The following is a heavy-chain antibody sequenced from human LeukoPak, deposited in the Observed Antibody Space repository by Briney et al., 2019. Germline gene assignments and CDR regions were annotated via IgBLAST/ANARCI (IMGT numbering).Heavy chain of an antibody. CDR1: GGSISSSSYY. CDR2: IYYSGST. CDR3: ARDLSDYNVDY. V-gene: IGHV4-39*02. D-gene: IGHD4-11*01. Sequence: SETLSLTCTVSGGSISSSSYYWGWIRQPPGKGLEWIGSIYYSGSTYYNPSLKSRVTISVDTSKNQFSLKLSSVTAADTAVYYCARDLSDYNVDYWGQGTLVTVSS. J-gene: IGHJ4*02.